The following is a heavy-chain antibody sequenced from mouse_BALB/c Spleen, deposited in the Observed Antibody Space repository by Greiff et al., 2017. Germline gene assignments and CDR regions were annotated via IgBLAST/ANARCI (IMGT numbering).Heavy chain of an antibody. V-gene: IGHV10-1*02. Sequence: EVKLMESGGGLVQPKGSLKLSCAASGFTFNTYAMNWVRQAPGKGLEWVARIRSKSNNYATYYADSVKDRFTISRDDSQSMLYLQMNNLKTEDTAMYYCVRYGYDGGLDYWGQGTTLTVSS. CDR2: IRSKSNNYAT. J-gene: IGHJ2*01. CDR1: GFTFNTYA. D-gene: IGHD2-2*01. CDR3: VRYGYDGGLDY.